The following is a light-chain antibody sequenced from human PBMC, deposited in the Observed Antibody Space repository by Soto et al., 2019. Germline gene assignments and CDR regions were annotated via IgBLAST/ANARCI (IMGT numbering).Light chain of an antibody. CDR3: QQYCTYST. CDR2: DAS. J-gene: IGKJ1*01. CDR1: QSISSS. Sequence: DIQMTQSPSTLSASVGDRVTITCRASQSISSSLAWYQQKPGKAPKLLIYDASNLESGVPSIFSGSGSGTEFTLTISSLPPDDFATYYCQQYCTYSTFGQGTRVEIK. V-gene: IGKV1-5*01.